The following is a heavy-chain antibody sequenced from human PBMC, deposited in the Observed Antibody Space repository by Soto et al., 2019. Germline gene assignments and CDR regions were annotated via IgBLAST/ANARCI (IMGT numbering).Heavy chain of an antibody. Sequence: AASVKVSCKASGYTFTSYGISWVRQAPGQGLEWMGWISAYNGNTNYAQKLQGRVTMTTDTSTSTAYMELRSLRSDDTAVYYCARPAQPYYYDSSGSFDYWGQGTLVTVSS. CDR2: ISAYNGNT. CDR3: ARPAQPYYYDSSGSFDY. CDR1: GYTFTSYG. J-gene: IGHJ4*02. V-gene: IGHV1-18*01. D-gene: IGHD3-22*01.